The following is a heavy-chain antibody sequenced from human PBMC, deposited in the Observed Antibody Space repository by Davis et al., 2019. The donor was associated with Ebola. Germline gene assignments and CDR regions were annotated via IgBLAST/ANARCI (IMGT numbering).Heavy chain of an antibody. CDR3: AIPDCSGANCYSVYIKN. J-gene: IGHJ4*02. Sequence: PGESLRLSCAASGFNFRSYGMHWVRQAPDRGLEWVAVIWYDGSRKYYGDSVKGRFTISRDNSNNLLYLQMNSLRAEDTAVYYCAIPDCSGANCYSVYIKNWGQGTLVTVSS. V-gene: IGHV3-33*01. CDR2: IWYDGSRK. D-gene: IGHD2-15*01. CDR1: GFNFRSYG.